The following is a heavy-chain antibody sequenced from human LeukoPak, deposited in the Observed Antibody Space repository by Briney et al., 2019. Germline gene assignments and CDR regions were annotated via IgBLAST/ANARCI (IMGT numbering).Heavy chain of an antibody. V-gene: IGHV4-4*07. CDR2: IYSSGST. CDR3: ARGFSTSLDY. D-gene: IGHD2-2*01. CDR1: GGSISTYY. J-gene: IGHJ4*02. Sequence: SETLSLTCTVSGGSISTYYWSWIRQPAGKGLEWIGRIYSSGSTNYSPSLKSRVTMSVDTSKNQFSVKLTSVTAADTAVYYCARGFSTSLDYWGQGTLVTVSS.